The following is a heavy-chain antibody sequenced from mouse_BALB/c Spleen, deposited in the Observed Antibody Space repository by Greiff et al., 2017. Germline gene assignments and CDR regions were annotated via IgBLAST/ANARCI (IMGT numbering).Heavy chain of an antibody. CDR2: ISSGGSYT. Sequence: EVMLVESGGGLVKPGGSLKLSCAASGFTFSSYAMSWVRQSPEKRLEWVAEISSGGSYTYYPDTVTGRFTISRDNAKNTLYLEMSSLRSEETAMYYCARDMITTGFAYWGQGTLVTVSA. D-gene: IGHD2-4*01. J-gene: IGHJ3*01. V-gene: IGHV5-9-4*01. CDR3: ARDMITTGFAY. CDR1: GFTFSSYA.